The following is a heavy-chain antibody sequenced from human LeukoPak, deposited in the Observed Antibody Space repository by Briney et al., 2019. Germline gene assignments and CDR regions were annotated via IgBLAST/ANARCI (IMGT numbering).Heavy chain of an antibody. D-gene: IGHD6-13*01. CDR3: TRYIAAAGIYFDY. V-gene: IGHV3-49*04. J-gene: IGHJ4*02. CDR1: GFTFGDYA. CDR2: IRSKAYGGTP. Sequence: GGSLRLSCRASGFTFGDYALSWVRLAPGKGLEWVGFIRSKAYGGTPDYAASVKGRFTISRDDSKSIAYLQMSSLKTEDTAVYYCTRYIAAAGIYFDYWGQGTLLTVSS.